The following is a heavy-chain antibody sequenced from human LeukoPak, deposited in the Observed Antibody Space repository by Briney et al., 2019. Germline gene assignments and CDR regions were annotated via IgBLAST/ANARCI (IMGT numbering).Heavy chain of an antibody. J-gene: IGHJ6*03. D-gene: IGHD6-6*01. Sequence: SETLSLTCGVSGGSFSGYYWNWIRQSPGKGLEWIGEINHSGSTNYNPSLKSRVTISVDTSQKQFSLRLRSVTAADTAVYYCARGGSSSSGRDYYYYMDVWGKGTTVTVSS. V-gene: IGHV4-34*01. CDR2: INHSGST. CDR1: GGSFSGYY. CDR3: ARGGSSSSGRDYYYYMDV.